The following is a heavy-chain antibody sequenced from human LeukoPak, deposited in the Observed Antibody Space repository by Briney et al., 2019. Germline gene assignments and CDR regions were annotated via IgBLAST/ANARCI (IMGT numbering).Heavy chain of an antibody. Sequence: GGTLRLSCAASGFTFSSYAMSWVRQAPGKGLEWVSAISGSGGSTYYADSVKGRFTISRDNSKNTLYLQMNSLRAEDTAVYYCANLYGSGSFDYWGQGTLVTVSS. J-gene: IGHJ4*02. CDR3: ANLYGSGSFDY. D-gene: IGHD3-10*01. CDR1: GFTFSSYA. V-gene: IGHV3-23*01. CDR2: ISGSGGST.